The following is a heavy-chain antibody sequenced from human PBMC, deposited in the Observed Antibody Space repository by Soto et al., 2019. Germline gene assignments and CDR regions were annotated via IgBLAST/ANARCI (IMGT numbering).Heavy chain of an antibody. CDR2: ISFDGSRK. J-gene: IGHJ5*02. D-gene: IGHD2-2*01. CDR3: ARDVAAATNQLSTWVDP. CDR1: GFSLSNYG. V-gene: IGHV3-30*03. Sequence: QVQLVESGGGVVQPGTSLRLSCAASGFSLSNYGIHWVRQAPGKGLEWVAVISFDGSRKFYRENVKGRFTISRDNSRNTLYMQMSSLRADDTAVYYCARDVAAATNQLSTWVDPWGQGTLVTVSS.